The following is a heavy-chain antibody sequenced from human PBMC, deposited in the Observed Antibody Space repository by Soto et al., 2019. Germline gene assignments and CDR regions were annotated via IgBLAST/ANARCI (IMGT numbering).Heavy chain of an antibody. CDR3: VRGTNGWRGMAY. CDR1: GFTFSSYP. D-gene: IGHD2-8*01. CDR2: ITDDGSGT. J-gene: IGHJ4*02. Sequence: WGSLRLSCATSGFTFSSYPIHWVRQAPGKGPVWVSRITDDGSGTTYADSVKGRFTVTRDNAKNTMYLQMSGLGAEDTAVYHCVRGTNGWRGMAYWGQGPLITFSS. V-gene: IGHV3-74*01.